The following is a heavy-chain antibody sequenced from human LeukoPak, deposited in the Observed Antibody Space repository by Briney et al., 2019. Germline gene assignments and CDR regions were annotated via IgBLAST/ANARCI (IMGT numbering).Heavy chain of an antibody. D-gene: IGHD3-22*01. CDR2: ISYGGNNQ. J-gene: IGHJ4*02. Sequence: GRSLRLSCGASGFTFSRYAMNWVRQAPGQRLEWVAIISYGGNNQYYAESVKGRFTISRDNTKNTVYLQMNSLRPEDTAVYYCARSPNSSGYYYYFDYCGQGALVTVSS. CDR1: GFTFSRYA. V-gene: IGHV3-30-3*01. CDR3: ARSPNSSGYYYYFDY.